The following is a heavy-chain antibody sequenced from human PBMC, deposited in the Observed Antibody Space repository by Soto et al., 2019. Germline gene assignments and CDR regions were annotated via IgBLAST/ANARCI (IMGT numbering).Heavy chain of an antibody. Sequence: SETLSLTCTVSGGSISSYYWSWIRQPPGKGLEWIGYIYYSGSTNYNPSLKSRVTISVDTSKNQFSLKLSSVTAADTAVYYCARGNNDHDFWSGSPRHYYGMDVWGQGTTVTVSS. V-gene: IGHV4-59*01. CDR3: ARGNNDHDFWSGSPRHYYGMDV. CDR2: IYYSGST. J-gene: IGHJ6*02. D-gene: IGHD3-3*01. CDR1: GGSISSYY.